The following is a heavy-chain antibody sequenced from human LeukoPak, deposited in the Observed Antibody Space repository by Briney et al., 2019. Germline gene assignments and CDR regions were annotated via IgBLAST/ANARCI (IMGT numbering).Heavy chain of an antibody. V-gene: IGHV3-21*01. CDR2: ISSSSSYI. Sequence: PGGSRRLSCAASGFTFSSYSMNWRRQARGRGVEWVSSISSSSSYIYYPDSVKGRFTISRDNAKNSLYLQMTSLQAEDTAVYYCSRPLSGYCSSTSCYRKSHAFDIWAQETRVSVPS. J-gene: IGHJ3*02. D-gene: IGHD2-2*01. CDR1: GFTFSSYS. CDR3: SRPLSGYCSSTSCYRKSHAFDI.